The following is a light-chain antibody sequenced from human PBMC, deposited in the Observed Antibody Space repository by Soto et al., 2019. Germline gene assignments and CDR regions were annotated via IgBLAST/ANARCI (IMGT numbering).Light chain of an antibody. CDR1: QSVGTY. V-gene: IGKV3-11*01. CDR2: DAS. J-gene: IGKJ4*01. Sequence: EIVLTQSSATLSLSPGERATLSCRASQSVGTYLAWYQQKPGQAPRLLIYDASIRATGIPARFSGSGSGTDFTLTISSLEPEDFAVYYCQQRTNWPPLTFGGGTKVEIK. CDR3: QQRTNWPPLT.